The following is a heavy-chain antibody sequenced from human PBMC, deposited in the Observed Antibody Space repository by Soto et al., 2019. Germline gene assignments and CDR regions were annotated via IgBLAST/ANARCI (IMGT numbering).Heavy chain of an antibody. CDR3: ARDREDHPDCSGGSCYSRWFDP. D-gene: IGHD2-15*01. CDR2: IIPIFGTA. CDR1: GGTFSSYA. V-gene: IGHV1-69*12. Sequence: QVQLVQSGAEVKKPGSSVKVSCKASGGTFSSYAISWVRQAPGQGLEWMGGIIPIFGTANYAQKFQGRVTITADESTSTAYMELSSLRSEDTAVYSCARDREDHPDCSGGSCYSRWFDPWGQGTLVTVSS. J-gene: IGHJ5*02.